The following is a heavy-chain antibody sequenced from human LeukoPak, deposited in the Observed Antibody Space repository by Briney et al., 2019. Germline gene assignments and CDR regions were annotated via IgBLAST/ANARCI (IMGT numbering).Heavy chain of an antibody. V-gene: IGHV5-51*01. Sequence: GESLQISCQGSGSSFINYWIGWVRQMHGKGLEWMGIIYPGDSDTRYSPSFQGQVTISADKSISTAYLEWSSLKASDTAMYYCATFSATYFFGYWGQGTLVTVSS. CDR1: GSSFINYW. J-gene: IGHJ4*02. D-gene: IGHD1-1*01. CDR2: IYPGDSDT. CDR3: ATFSATYFFGY.